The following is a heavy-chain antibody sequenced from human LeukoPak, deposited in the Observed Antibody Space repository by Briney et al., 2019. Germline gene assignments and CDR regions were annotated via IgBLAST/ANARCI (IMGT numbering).Heavy chain of an antibody. V-gene: IGHV3-23*01. D-gene: IGHD6-19*01. J-gene: IGHJ4*02. CDR2: ISGSGGST. CDR1: GFTFSSYA. Sequence: GGSLRLSCAAYGFTFSSYAMSWVRQAPGKGLEWVSAISGSGGSTYYADSVKGRFTISRDNSKNTLYLQMDSLRAEDTAVYYCAKNGYSSGWYYFDYWGQGTLVTVSS. CDR3: AKNGYSSGWYYFDY.